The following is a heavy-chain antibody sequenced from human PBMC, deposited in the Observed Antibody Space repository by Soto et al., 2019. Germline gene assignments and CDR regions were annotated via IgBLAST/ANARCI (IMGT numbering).Heavy chain of an antibody. J-gene: IGHJ5*02. CDR3: AREQENYDSSGYYSSRFDP. D-gene: IGHD3-22*01. Sequence: SETLSLTCTVSGGSISSGDYYWSWIRQPPXKGLEWIGYIYYSGSTYYNPSLKSRVTISVDTSKNQFSLKLSSVTAADTAVYYCAREQENYDSSGYYSSRFDPWGQGTLVTVSS. CDR2: IYYSGST. V-gene: IGHV4-30-4*01. CDR1: GGSISSGDYY.